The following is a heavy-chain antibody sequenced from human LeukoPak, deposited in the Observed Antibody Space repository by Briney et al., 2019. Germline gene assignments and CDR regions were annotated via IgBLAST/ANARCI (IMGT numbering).Heavy chain of an antibody. D-gene: IGHD1-26*01. CDR2: ISGSGGST. CDR1: GFTFSSYA. Sequence: PGGSLRLSCAASGFTFSSYAMSWVRQAPGKGLEWVSAISGSGGSTYYADSVKGRFTISRDNSKNTLYLQMNSLRAEDTAVYYCAKEARWEWELHANDAFDIWGQGTMVTVSS. V-gene: IGHV3-23*01. CDR3: AKEARWEWELHANDAFDI. J-gene: IGHJ3*02.